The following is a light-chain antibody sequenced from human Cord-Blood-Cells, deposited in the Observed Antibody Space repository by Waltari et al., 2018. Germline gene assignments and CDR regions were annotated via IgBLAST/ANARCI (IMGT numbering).Light chain of an antibody. CDR3: AAWDDSLNGPV. V-gene: IGLV1-44*01. J-gene: IGLJ2*01. Sequence: QPVLTQPPSASGTPGQRVTISCSGSSSNIGSNTVNWYQQLPGTAPKLLIYSNNRRPSGVPDRFSGSKAVTSASLAISGLQSEGEADYYCAAWDDSLNGPVFGGGTKLTVL. CDR1: SSNIGSNT. CDR2: SNN.